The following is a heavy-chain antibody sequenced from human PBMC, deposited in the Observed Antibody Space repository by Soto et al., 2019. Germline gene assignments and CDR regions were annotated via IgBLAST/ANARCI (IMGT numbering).Heavy chain of an antibody. J-gene: IGHJ4*02. CDR3: ARDHDSSGYYYVPFDY. D-gene: IGHD3-22*01. CDR1: GFTFSNYE. V-gene: IGHV3-48*03. Sequence: GGSLRLSCAASGFTFSNYEMNWVRQAPGKGLEWVSYISSSGSTIYYADSVKGRFTISRDNAKNSLYLQMNSLRAEDTAVYYCARDHDSSGYYYVPFDYWGQGTLVTVSS. CDR2: ISSSGSTI.